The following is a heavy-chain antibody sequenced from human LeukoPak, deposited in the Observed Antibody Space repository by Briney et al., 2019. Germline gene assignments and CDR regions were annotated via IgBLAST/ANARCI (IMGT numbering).Heavy chain of an antibody. CDR1: GASISTISW. J-gene: IGHJ4*02. CDR3: AGSSDYFDY. Sequence: SGTLSLTCTVSGASISTISWWSWVRQPPGKGLEWIGEIFHSGGTSYNPSLESRVTLSVDKSKNQFSLRLNSVTAADTAVYYCAGSSDYFDYWGQGTLVTVSS. CDR2: IFHSGGT. V-gene: IGHV4-4*02. D-gene: IGHD6-13*01.